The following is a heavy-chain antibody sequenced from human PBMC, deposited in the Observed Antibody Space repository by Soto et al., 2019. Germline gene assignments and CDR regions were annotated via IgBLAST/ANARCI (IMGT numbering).Heavy chain of an antibody. V-gene: IGHV3-11*01. J-gene: IGHJ4*02. D-gene: IGHD3-16*01. CDR1: GFTFSDYY. CDR2: ITGGGSTI. CDR3: ARGGRHYVDS. Sequence: GGSLRLSCAASGFTFSDYYMSWIRQAPGKGLEWVSSITGGGSTIYHADSVKGRFTISRDNAKNSLYLQMNSLRAEDTAVYYCARGGRHYVDSWGQGTLVTVSS.